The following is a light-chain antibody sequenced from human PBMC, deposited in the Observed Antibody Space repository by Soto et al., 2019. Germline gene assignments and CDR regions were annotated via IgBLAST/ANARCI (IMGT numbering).Light chain of an antibody. CDR1: QSVSSN. CDR2: GAS. J-gene: IGKJ5*01. V-gene: IGKV3-15*01. Sequence: EIVMTQSPATLSVSPGERATLSCRASQSVSSNLAWYQQKPGQAPRLLIYGASTRAIGIPARFSGSGSGTEFTLTISSLQSEDFAVYYCQQYNSWPDTFGQGTRLEIK. CDR3: QQYNSWPDT.